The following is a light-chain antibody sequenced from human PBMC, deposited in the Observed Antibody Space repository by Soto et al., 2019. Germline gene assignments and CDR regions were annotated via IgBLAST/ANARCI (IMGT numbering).Light chain of an antibody. CDR3: QSSDSSLSGSI. CDR2: RNN. V-gene: IGLV1-40*01. J-gene: IGLJ2*01. CDR1: SSNIGAGYD. Sequence: QSVLTQPPSVSGAPGQMVTISCTGSSSNIGAGYDVYWYQKLPGTAPKLLIYRNNSRPSGVPDRFSASKSGTSASLAITGLQAEDEADYYCQSSDSSLSGSIFGGGTKLTVL.